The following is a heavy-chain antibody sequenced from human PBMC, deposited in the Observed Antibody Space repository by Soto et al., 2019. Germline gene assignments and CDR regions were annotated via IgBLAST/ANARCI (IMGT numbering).Heavy chain of an antibody. Sequence: EVQLVESGGGLVQPGGSLRLSCVASGIPVSSNYMTWVRQAPGKGLEWVSVLHSGGDTYYANSVKGRFTISRHDSTSTLFFQMNSRTAEDTALYYCACGYHYYCAAHTAVWGHGGRVTVSS. CDR3: ACGYHYYCAAHTAV. D-gene: IGHD2-8*02. CDR2: LHSGGDT. J-gene: IGHJ6*02. CDR1: GIPVSSNY. V-gene: IGHV3-53*04.